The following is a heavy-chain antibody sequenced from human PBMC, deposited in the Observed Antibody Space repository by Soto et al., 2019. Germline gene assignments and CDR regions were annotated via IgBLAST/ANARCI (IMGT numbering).Heavy chain of an antibody. V-gene: IGHV4-4*02. J-gene: IGHJ5*02. D-gene: IGHD3-22*01. CDR3: ARAVNYYDSSGYKNWFDP. Sequence: SETLSLTCAVSGGSISSSNWWSWVRQPPGKGLEWIGKIYHSGSTNYNPSLKSRVTISVDKSKNQFSLKLSSVTAADTAVYYCARAVNYYDSSGYKNWFDPWGQGTLVTVSS. CDR2: IYHSGST. CDR1: GGSISSSNW.